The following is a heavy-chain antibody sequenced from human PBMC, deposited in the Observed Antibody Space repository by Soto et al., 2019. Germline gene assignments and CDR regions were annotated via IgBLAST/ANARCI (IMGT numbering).Heavy chain of an antibody. CDR1: GFTFSSYA. CDR3: ARVRGSSWYEGAFDI. CDR2: ISYEENNK. D-gene: IGHD6-13*01. Sequence: QVQLVESGGGVVQPGRSLRLSCAASGFTFSSYAMHWVRQAPGKGLEWVAVISYEENNKYYAGSVKGRFTISRDNSKNTLYLPMNSLRAEDTAVYYCARVRGSSWYEGAFDIWGQGTMVTVSS. V-gene: IGHV3-30-3*01. J-gene: IGHJ3*02.